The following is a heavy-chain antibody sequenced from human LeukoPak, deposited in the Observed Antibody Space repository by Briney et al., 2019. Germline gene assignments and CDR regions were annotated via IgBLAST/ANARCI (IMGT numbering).Heavy chain of an antibody. D-gene: IGHD2-2*01. CDR1: GFTVSSAY. Sequence: GGSLRLSCVASGFTVSSAYMSWVRQAPGKGLEWVSVLYSGGHTYYTDSVKGRFTISRDSSKNTLYLQMDSLRAEDTAVYYCARGLRDCSSTTCYQPFDSWGQGTLVIVSP. CDR3: ARGLRDCSSTTCYQPFDS. J-gene: IGHJ4*02. V-gene: IGHV3-53*01. CDR2: LYSGGHT.